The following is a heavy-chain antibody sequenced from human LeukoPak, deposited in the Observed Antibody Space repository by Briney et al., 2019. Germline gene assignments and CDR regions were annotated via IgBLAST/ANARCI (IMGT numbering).Heavy chain of an antibody. Sequence: AETLSLTCTVSGCSISSSSYYWGWLRQPPGMGLEWIGYIYYSGSTNYNPALKSRVTISVDTSKNQFSLNLTSVTAADTAVYYCARFTPQGYGWGGYNRFDPWGQGTLVTVSS. J-gene: IGHJ5*02. V-gene: IGHV4-61*05. CDR1: GCSISSSSYY. CDR3: ARFTPQGYGWGGYNRFDP. D-gene: IGHD3-16*01. CDR2: IYYSGST.